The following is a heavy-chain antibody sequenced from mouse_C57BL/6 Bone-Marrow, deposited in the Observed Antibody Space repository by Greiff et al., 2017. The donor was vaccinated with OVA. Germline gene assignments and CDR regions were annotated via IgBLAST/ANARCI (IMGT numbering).Heavy chain of an antibody. V-gene: IGHV5-17*01. J-gene: IGHJ2*01. CDR1: GFTFSDYG. CDR2: ISSGSGSI. CDR3: ARSDYDYFDY. D-gene: IGHD2-4*01. Sequence: EVMLVESGGGLVKPGGSLKLSCAASGFTFSDYGMHWVRQAPEKGLEWVAYISSGSGSIYYADTVKGRVTISRDNAKTTLFLHMTSLRSEDTAMYYCARSDYDYFDYWGQGTTLTVSS.